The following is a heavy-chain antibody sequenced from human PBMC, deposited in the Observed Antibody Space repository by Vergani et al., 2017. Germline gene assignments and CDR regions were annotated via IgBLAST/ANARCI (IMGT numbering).Heavy chain of an antibody. J-gene: IGHJ6*02. CDR3: ARDRVDIVATTTYYYYDYGMDV. CDR2: IYSGGST. V-gene: IGHV3-53*04. CDR1: GFTVSSNY. Sequence: EVQLVESGGGLVQPGGSLRLSCAASGFTVSSNYMSWVRQAPGKGLEWVSVIYSGGSTYYADSVKGRFTISSHNSKNTLYFQMNSLRAEDTAVYYCARDRVDIVATTTYYYYDYGMDVWGQGTTVTVS. D-gene: IGHD5-12*01.